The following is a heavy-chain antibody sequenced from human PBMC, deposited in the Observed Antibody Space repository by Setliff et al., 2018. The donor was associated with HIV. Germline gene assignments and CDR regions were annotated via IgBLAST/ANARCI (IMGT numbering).Heavy chain of an antibody. CDR1: GGSIRSYY. CDR2: IFSSGST. V-gene: IGHV4-4*09. D-gene: IGHD3-10*01. Sequence: PSETLSLTCTVSGGSIRSYYWSWIRQSPGRGLEWIGFIFSSGSTKYNPSLQSRVTMSIDTSKNQFSLKLTSVTAADTAVYYCARRIDNSGTFPDKNWFDTWGQGSLVTVSS. CDR3: ARRIDNSGTFPDKNWFDT. J-gene: IGHJ5*02.